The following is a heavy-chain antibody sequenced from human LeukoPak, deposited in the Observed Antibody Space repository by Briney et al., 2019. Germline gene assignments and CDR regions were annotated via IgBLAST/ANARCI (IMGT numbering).Heavy chain of an antibody. D-gene: IGHD2-2*01. CDR1: GFTFGDYA. J-gene: IGHJ4*02. CDR3: TTDGWQYCSSTSCGYFDY. V-gene: IGHV3-49*04. CDR2: IRSKAYGGTT. Sequence: GGSLRLSCTASGFTFGDYAMSWVRQAPGKGLEWVGFIRSKAYGGTTEYAASVKGRFTISRDDSKNTLYLQMNSLKTEDTAVYYCTTDGWQYCSSTSCGYFDYWGQGTLVTVSS.